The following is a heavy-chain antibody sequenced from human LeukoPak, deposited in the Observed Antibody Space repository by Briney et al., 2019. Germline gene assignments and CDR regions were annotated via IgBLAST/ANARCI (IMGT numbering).Heavy chain of an antibody. V-gene: IGHV4-38-2*02. CDR1: GYSISSGYY. CDR3: ARDVGSSSWNWFDP. D-gene: IGHD6-13*01. J-gene: IGHJ5*02. Sequence: SETLSLTCTVSGYSISSGYYWGWIRQPPGKGLEWIGSIYHSGSTYYNPSLKSRVTISVDTSKNQFSLKLSSVTAADTAVYYCARDVGSSSWNWFDPWGQGTLVTVSS. CDR2: IYHSGST.